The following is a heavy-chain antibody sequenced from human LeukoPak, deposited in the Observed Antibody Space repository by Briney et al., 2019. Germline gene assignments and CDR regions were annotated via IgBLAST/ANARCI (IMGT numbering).Heavy chain of an antibody. CDR3: ARETIAVAEDAFDI. CDR1: GFTVSSNE. Sequence: GGSLRLSCAASGFTVSSNEMSWVRQAPGKGLEWVSSISGGSTYYADSRKGRFTISRDNAKNSLYLQMNSLRAEDTAVYYCARETIAVAEDAFDIWGQGTMVTVSS. D-gene: IGHD6-19*01. J-gene: IGHJ3*02. CDR2: ISGGST. V-gene: IGHV3-38-3*01.